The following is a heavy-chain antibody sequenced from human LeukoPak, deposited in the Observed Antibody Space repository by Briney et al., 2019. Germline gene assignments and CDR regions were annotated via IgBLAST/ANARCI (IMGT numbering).Heavy chain of an antibody. V-gene: IGHV3-48*01. CDR1: GFTFSSYS. D-gene: IGHD2-21*02. CDR3: ARVPGDSEYYYYYYMDV. CDR2: ISSSSSTI. J-gene: IGHJ6*03. Sequence: PGGSLRLSCAASGFTFSSYSMNWVRQAPGKGLEWVSYISSSSSTIYYADSVKGRFTISRDNAKNSLYLQMNSLRAEDTAVYYCARVPGDSEYYYYYYMDVWGKGTTVTVSS.